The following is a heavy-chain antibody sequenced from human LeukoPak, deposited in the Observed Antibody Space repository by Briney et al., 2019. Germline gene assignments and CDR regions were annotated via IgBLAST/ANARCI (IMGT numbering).Heavy chain of an antibody. CDR3: ARVRYYYGSGSVNWFDP. Sequence: SETLSLTCTVSGGSISSGGYYWSWIRQHPGKGLEWVGYIYYSGSTYYNPSLKSRVTISVDTSKNQFSLKLSSVTAADTAVYYCARVRYYYGSGSVNWFDPWGQGTLVTVSS. J-gene: IGHJ5*02. V-gene: IGHV4-31*03. CDR2: IYYSGST. CDR1: GGSISSGGYY. D-gene: IGHD3-10*01.